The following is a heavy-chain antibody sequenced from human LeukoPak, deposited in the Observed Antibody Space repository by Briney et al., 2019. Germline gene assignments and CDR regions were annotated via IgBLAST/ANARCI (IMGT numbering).Heavy chain of an antibody. CDR1: GGTFSSYA. V-gene: IGHV1-69*13. D-gene: IGHD5-12*01. Sequence: SVKVSCKASGGTFSSYAISWVRQAPGQGLEWMGGIIPIFGTANYAQKFQGRVTITADESTSTAYMELSSLRSEDTAVYYCARGYSGYDWADYWGQGTLVAVSS. CDR2: IIPIFGTA. CDR3: ARGYSGYDWADY. J-gene: IGHJ4*02.